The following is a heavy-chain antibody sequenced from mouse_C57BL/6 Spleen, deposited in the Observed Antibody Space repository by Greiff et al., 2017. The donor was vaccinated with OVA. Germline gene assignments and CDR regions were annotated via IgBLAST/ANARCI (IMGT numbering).Heavy chain of an antibody. CDR2: IYPGDGDT. D-gene: IGHD2-14*01. CDR3: AREYEFDY. J-gene: IGHJ2*01. V-gene: IGHV1-82*01. Sequence: QVQLQQSGPELVKPGASVKISCKASGYAFSSSWMNWVKQRPGKGLEWIGRIYPGDGDTNYNGKFKGKATLTADKSSSTAYMQHSSLTSEDSAVYFCAREYEFDYWGKGTTLTVSS. CDR1: GYAFSSSW.